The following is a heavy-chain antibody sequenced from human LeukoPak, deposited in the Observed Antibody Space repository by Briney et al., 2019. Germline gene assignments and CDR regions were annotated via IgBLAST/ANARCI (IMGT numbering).Heavy chain of an antibody. J-gene: IGHJ3*01. Sequence: SKTLSLTCAVSGVSISPYYWAWIRQPPGKGLEWIGYIHTSGSNNQYPSLKSRVTISVDKSKNHFSLRLTSVTAADSAVYYCARLSAAVHLGAFDLWGQGTMVTVSS. CDR2: IHTSGSN. V-gene: IGHV4-4*09. CDR3: ARLSAAVHLGAFDL. CDR1: GVSISPYY. D-gene: IGHD3-3*01.